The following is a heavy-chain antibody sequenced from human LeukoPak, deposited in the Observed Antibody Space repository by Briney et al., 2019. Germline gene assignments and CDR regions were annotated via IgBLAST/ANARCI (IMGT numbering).Heavy chain of an antibody. CDR1: GFTFTNYA. D-gene: IGHD5-18*01. J-gene: IGHJ4*02. Sequence: GSLRLSCATSGFTFTNYAMSWVRQAPGKGLEWIGYIYYSGSTNYNPSLKSRVTISVDTSKNQFSLKLSSVTAADTAVYYCARFGYSYGLDYWGQGTLVTVSS. V-gene: IGHV4-59*01. CDR2: IYYSGST. CDR3: ARFGYSYGLDY.